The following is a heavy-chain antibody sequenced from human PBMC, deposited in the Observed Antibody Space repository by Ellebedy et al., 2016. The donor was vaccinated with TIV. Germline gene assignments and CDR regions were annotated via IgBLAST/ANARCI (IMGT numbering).Heavy chain of an antibody. V-gene: IGHV3-23*01. CDR1: GFTFSSYA. CDR3: AKAPDDYYDSSGYA. J-gene: IGHJ4*02. D-gene: IGHD3-22*01. CDR2: ISGSGGST. Sequence: GGSLRLXXAASGFTFSSYAMSWVRQAPGKGLEWVSAISGSGGSTYYADSVKGRFTISRDNSKNTLYLQMNSLRAEDTAVYYCAKAPDDYYDSSGYAWGQGTLVTVSS.